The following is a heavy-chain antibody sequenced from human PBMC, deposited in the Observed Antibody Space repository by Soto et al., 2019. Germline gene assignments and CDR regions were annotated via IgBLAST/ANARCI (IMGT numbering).Heavy chain of an antibody. CDR2: ISSSSSTI. CDR3: ARVQCSSTSCYGIDAFDI. J-gene: IGHJ3*02. V-gene: IGHV3-48*01. CDR1: GFTFSSYS. D-gene: IGHD2-2*01. Sequence: EVQLVESGGGLVQPGGSLRLSCAASGFTFSSYSMNWVRQAPGKGLEWVSYISSSSSTIYYADSVKGRFTISRDNAKNSLYLQMNSLRAEDTAVYYCARVQCSSTSCYGIDAFDIWGQGTMVTVSS.